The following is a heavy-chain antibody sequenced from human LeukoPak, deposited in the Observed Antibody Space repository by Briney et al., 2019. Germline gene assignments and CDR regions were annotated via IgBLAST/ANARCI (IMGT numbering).Heavy chain of an antibody. Sequence: GGSLRLSCAASGFTFSSYVMNWVRQAPWKGLEWVSDVSGSGVSTYYADSVKGRFTVSRDNSRDTLYLQMNSLRVEDTAIYYCAKSSLGSGWYRRGFDYWGQGILVTVSS. CDR2: VSGSGVST. V-gene: IGHV3-23*01. J-gene: IGHJ4*02. CDR1: GFTFSSYV. D-gene: IGHD6-13*01. CDR3: AKSSLGSGWYRRGFDY.